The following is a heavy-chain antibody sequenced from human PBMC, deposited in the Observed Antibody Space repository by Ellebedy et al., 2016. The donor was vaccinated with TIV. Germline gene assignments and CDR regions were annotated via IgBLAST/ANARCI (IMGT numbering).Heavy chain of an antibody. J-gene: IGHJ4*02. CDR3: VRVLFRPF. CDR1: GGSTSGSTYY. Sequence: SETLSLTXTVSGGSTSGSTYYWAWIRQPPGKGLEWVGSIYDTGNTHYNPSLKSRITVSVDKKQFFLNLKSVTAADTAVYYCVRVLFRPFWGQGTLVTVSS. V-gene: IGHV4-39*07. CDR2: IYDTGNT.